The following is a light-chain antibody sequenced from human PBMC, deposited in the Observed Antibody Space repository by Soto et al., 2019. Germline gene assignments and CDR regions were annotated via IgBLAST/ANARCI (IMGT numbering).Light chain of an antibody. CDR3: LQDFSYPRT. V-gene: IGKV1-27*01. J-gene: IGKJ1*01. CDR1: QGIDTY. CDR2: AAS. Sequence: DIQMTQSPSSLSASVGDRVTVTCRASQGIDTYLAWYQQKPGQVPKLLIYAASTLQSGVPSRFSGSGSGTDFTLTISSLQPEDVATYYCLQDFSYPRTFGQGTKVEIK.